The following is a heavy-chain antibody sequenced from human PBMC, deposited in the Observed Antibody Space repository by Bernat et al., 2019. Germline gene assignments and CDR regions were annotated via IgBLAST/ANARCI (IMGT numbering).Heavy chain of an antibody. Sequence: QVQLVQSGAEVKKPGSSVKVSCKASGGTFSSYAISWVRQAPGQGLEWMGGIIPIFGTANYAQKFQGRVTITADESTSTAYMELSSLRSEDTAVCYCASCFRIAAAGTGAFDIWGQGTMVTVSS. V-gene: IGHV1-69*01. CDR1: GGTFSSYA. J-gene: IGHJ3*02. CDR3: ASCFRIAAAGTGAFDI. D-gene: IGHD6-13*01. CDR2: IIPIFGTA.